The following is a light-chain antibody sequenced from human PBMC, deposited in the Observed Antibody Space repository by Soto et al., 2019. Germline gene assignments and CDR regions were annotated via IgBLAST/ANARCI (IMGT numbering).Light chain of an antibody. J-gene: IGLJ1*01. CDR3: SSYRSSSNTPYV. CDR1: SSDVGGYNY. CDR2: DVR. V-gene: IGLV2-14*01. Sequence: QSALTQPASVSGSPGQSITISCTGTSSDVGGYNYVSWYQQLPGKAPKLMIYDVRNRPSGVSNRFSGSKSGNTASLSISRLKAEDEADYYCSSYRSSSNTPYVFGTGTKLNVL.